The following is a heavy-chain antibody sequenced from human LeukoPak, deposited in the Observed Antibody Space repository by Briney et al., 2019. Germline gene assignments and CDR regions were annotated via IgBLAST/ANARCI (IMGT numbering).Heavy chain of an antibody. CDR1: GGSIISSSYL. J-gene: IGHJ5*02. CDR2: IYYGGST. CDR3: ARLQNCFHP. Sequence: PAETLSLTCSVSGGSIISSSYLWGWLRQPPGKGREWIGSIYYGGSTYFTPPLKSRLPLPVHTPKHPFSLKLSSVTAAHTAIYHCARLQNCFHPWGEGPLVTVSS. V-gene: IGHV4-39*01.